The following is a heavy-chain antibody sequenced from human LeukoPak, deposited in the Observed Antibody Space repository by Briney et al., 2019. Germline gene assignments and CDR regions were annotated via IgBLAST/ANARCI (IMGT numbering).Heavy chain of an antibody. J-gene: IGHJ4*02. V-gene: IGHV3-23*01. CDR2: ISANGDHT. CDR1: GFSFSSYA. D-gene: IGHD3-10*01. Sequence: GGSLTLSCAVSGFSFSSYAMNWVSQAAGKGLEWVASISANGDHTYYADSVKGRFTISRDNSKNTLYLQMNSLRADDTAVYYCAKDLVTGIGEFDYWGQGTLATVSS. CDR3: AKDLVTGIGEFDY.